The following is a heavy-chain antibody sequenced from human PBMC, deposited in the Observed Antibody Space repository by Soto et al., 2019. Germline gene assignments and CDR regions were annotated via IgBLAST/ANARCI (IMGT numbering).Heavy chain of an antibody. V-gene: IGHV3-21*01. CDR1: GFTFSSYS. CDR2: ISSSSSYI. D-gene: IGHD2-2*01. CDR3: ARDPARGVVVVDY. J-gene: IGHJ4*02. Sequence: ESGGGLVKPGGSLRLSCAASGFTFSSYSMNWVRQAPGKGLEWVSSISSSSSYIYYADSVKGRFTISRDNAKNSLYLQMNSLRAEDTAVYYCARDPARGVVVVDYWGQGTLVTVSS.